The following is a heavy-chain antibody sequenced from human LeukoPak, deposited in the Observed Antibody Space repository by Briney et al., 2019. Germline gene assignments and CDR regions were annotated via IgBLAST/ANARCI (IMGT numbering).Heavy chain of an antibody. CDR3: ASSSRLDIVVVPAASYYFDY. Sequence: SETLSLTCAVYGGSFSGYYWSWIRQPPGKGLEWIGEINHSGNTNYNPSLKSRVTISVDTSKNQFSLKLSSVTAADTAVYYCASSSRLDIVVVPAASYYFDYWGQGTLVTVSS. V-gene: IGHV4-34*01. D-gene: IGHD2-2*03. CDR1: GGSFSGYY. CDR2: INHSGNT. J-gene: IGHJ4*02.